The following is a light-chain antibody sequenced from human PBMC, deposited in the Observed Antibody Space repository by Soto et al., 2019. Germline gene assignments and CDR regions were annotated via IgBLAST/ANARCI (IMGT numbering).Light chain of an antibody. CDR3: QQYGSSQS. CDR2: GAS. Sequence: EIVLTQSPGTLSLSPGERATLSCRASQSVSSNYLAWYQQKLGQAPWLLIYGASSRATGIPDRFSGSGSGTDFTLTISRLEPEDFAVYYCQQYGSSQSFGQGTKVEIK. V-gene: IGKV3-20*01. J-gene: IGKJ1*01. CDR1: QSVSSNY.